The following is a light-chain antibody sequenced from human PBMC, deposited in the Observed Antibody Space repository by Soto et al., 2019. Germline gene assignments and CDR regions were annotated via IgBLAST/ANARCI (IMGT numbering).Light chain of an antibody. CDR1: QSVLYSSNNKNY. Sequence: DIVLTQSPDSLAVSLGERATINCESSQSVLYSSNNKNYLAWYQQKPGQPPKLLIYWASTRESGVPDRFSGSGSGTDFALTISSLQAADVAVYYCQQYYSTPLTFGGGTKVAIK. CDR2: WAS. CDR3: QQYYSTPLT. J-gene: IGKJ4*01. V-gene: IGKV4-1*01.